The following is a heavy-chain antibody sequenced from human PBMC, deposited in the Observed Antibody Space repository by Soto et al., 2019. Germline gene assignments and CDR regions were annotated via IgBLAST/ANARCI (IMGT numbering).Heavy chain of an antibody. CDR2: ISYNGNT. CDR3: ATASGGDYFDY. CDR1: GGSISSSPYY. D-gene: IGHD4-17*01. V-gene: IGHV4-31*03. Sequence: PSETLSLTCTVSGGSISSSPYYCSWIRQHPGKGLEWIGYISYNGNTYFNPSLKSRVTLPVDTSKNQFSLKLSSVTAADTAVYYCATASGGDYFDYWGQGILVTVS. J-gene: IGHJ4*02.